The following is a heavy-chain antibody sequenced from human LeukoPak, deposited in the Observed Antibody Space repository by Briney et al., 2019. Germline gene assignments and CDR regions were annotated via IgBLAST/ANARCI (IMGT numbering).Heavy chain of an antibody. Sequence: PSETLSLTCVVSGYSISSGYFWGWIRQPPGNGLEWIGSIYHRGTTYYNPSLKSRVTISLDTSKNRFSLNLSSVTAADTAVYYCARAGSGYPDYWGQGTLVTVSS. CDR2: IYHRGTT. CDR1: GYSISSGYF. V-gene: IGHV4-38-2*01. D-gene: IGHD3-22*01. J-gene: IGHJ4*02. CDR3: ARAGSGYPDY.